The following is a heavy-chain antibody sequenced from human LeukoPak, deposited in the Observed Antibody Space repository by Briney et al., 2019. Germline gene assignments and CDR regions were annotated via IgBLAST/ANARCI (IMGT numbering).Heavy chain of an antibody. J-gene: IGHJ4*02. D-gene: IGHD3-10*01. CDR2: INSDGSST. CDR3: ARETSGSYYNLWDY. CDR1: GFTFSSYW. V-gene: IGHV3-74*01. Sequence: GGSLRLSCAASGFTFSSYWMHWVRQAPGKGLVRVSRINSDGSSTSYADSVKGRFTISRDNAKNTLYLQMNSLRAEDTAVYYCARETSGSYYNLWDYWGQGTLVTVSS.